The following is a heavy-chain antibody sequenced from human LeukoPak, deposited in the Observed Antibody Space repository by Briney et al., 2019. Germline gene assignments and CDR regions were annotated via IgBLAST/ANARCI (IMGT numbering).Heavy chain of an antibody. D-gene: IGHD5-18*01. J-gene: IGHJ4*02. CDR1: GFTFNRYW. CDR2: IKEDGSVK. Sequence: PGGSLRLSCTASGFTFNRYWMSWVRQAPGKGLEWVASIKEDGSVKYYVDSVTGRFTISRDNAKNSLHLQMNSLKFEDTAVYYCATSSEGGYSYGSDIDYWGQGTLVTVSS. CDR3: ATSSEGGYSYGSDIDY. V-gene: IGHV3-7*01.